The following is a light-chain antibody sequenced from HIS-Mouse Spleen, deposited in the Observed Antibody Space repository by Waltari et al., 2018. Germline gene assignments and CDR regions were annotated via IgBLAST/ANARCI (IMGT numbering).Light chain of an antibody. Sequence: QSALTQPASQSGSPGQSIPIPCTGTSSDVGGYNLVSWYQQHPGKAPKLMIYEGSKRPSGVSNRFSGSKSGNTASLTISGLQAEDEADYYCCSYAGSSTWVFGGGTKLTVL. J-gene: IGLJ3*02. V-gene: IGLV2-23*01. CDR3: CSYAGSSTWV. CDR2: EGS. CDR1: SSDVGGYNL.